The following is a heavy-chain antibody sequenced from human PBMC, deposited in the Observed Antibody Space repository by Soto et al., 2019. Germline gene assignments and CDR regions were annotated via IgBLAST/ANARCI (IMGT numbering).Heavy chain of an antibody. CDR3: ASDQSAYGSSWYHY. V-gene: IGHV1-3*01. J-gene: IGHJ4*02. Sequence: ASVKVSCKASGYTFTSYAMHWVRQAPGQRLEWMGWINAGNGNTKYAQKFQGRVTMTTDTSTSTAYMELRSLRSDDTAVYYCASDQSAYGSSWYHYWGKGTLVTVSS. D-gene: IGHD6-13*01. CDR2: INAGNGNT. CDR1: GYTFTSYA.